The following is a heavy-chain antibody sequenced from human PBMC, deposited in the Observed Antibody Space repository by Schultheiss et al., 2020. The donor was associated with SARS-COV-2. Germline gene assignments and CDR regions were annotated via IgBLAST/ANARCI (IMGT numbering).Heavy chain of an antibody. Sequence: GGSLRLSCAASGFTVSSNYMSWVRQAPGKGLAWVSVIYSGGSTYYADSVKGRFTITRDNSKNTLFLQMNSLRAEDTAVYYCARDHGHSSGWDEYYFDYWGQGTLVTVSS. CDR2: IYSGGST. D-gene: IGHD6-19*01. CDR3: ARDHGHSSGWDEYYFDY. J-gene: IGHJ4*02. CDR1: GFTVSSNY. V-gene: IGHV3-66*01.